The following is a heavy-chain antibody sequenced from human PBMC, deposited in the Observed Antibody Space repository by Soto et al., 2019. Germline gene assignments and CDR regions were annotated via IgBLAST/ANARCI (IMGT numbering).Heavy chain of an antibody. Sequence: ASVKVSCKASGYTFTSYYMHWVRQAPGQGLEWMGIINPSGGSTSYAQKFQGRVTMTRDTSTSTVYMELSSLRSEDTAVYYCARARSGGDLKYYFDYWGQGTLVTVSS. CDR2: INPSGGST. V-gene: IGHV1-46*01. CDR3: ARARSGGDLKYYFDY. D-gene: IGHD2-21*02. J-gene: IGHJ4*02. CDR1: GYTFTSYY.